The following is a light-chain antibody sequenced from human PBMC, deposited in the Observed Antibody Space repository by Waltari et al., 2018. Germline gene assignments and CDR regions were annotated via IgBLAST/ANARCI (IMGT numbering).Light chain of an antibody. J-gene: IGKJ1*01. V-gene: IGKV2-30*02. CDR2: RVS. Sequence: DVVMTQSPLSLPVTLGQPASISCRSSQSLVHSDGNTYLNWFQQRPGQSPRRRFYRVSNRDSGVPDRFSGRGSGTDFTLKISRVEAEDVGVYYCMQGTHWPWTFGQGTKVEIK. CDR1: QSLVHSDGNTY. CDR3: MQGTHWPWT.